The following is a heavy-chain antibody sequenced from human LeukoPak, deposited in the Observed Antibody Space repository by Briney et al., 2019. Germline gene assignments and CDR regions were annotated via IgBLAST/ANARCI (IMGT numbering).Heavy chain of an antibody. D-gene: IGHD4/OR15-4a*01. CDR3: ARDSPWRANNIDY. J-gene: IGHJ4*02. CDR2: VSAYNGNT. V-gene: IGHV1-18*04. Sequence: ASVKVSCKASGYTFTGYYMHWVRQAPGQGLEWMGWVSAYNGNTNYAQKLQGRVTMTTDTSTSTAYMELRSLRSDDTAVYYCARDSPWRANNIDYWGQGTLVTVSS. CDR1: GYTFTGYY.